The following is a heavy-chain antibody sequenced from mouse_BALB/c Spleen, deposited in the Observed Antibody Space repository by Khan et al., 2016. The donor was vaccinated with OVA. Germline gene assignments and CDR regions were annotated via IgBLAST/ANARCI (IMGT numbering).Heavy chain of an antibody. D-gene: IGHD2-10*01. CDR2: IWGDGST. CDR3: ARAYYCNYREAMDY. Sequence: QVQLKESGPGLVAPSQSLSITCTVSGFSLTGYGVNWVRQPPGKGLEWLGMIWGDGSTDYNSALKSRLNLSKDNSKSQVFLKMNNLQTDDTARYYCARAYYCNYREAMDYWGHGTSVTVSS. V-gene: IGHV2-6-7*01. CDR1: GFSLTGYG. J-gene: IGHJ4*01.